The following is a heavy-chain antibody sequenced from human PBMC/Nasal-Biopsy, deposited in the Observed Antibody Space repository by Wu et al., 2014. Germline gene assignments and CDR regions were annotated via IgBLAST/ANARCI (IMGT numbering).Heavy chain of an antibody. CDR2: IDYSGST. Sequence: TLSLTCTVSGDSIRSYYWSWIRQAPGKGLEWIGYIDYSGSTNYNPSLTSRVIISVDMSRNQISLKLSSVTAADTAVYYCARLVIGADFSDRSGFFDSWGQGTPGHRLL. D-gene: IGHD6-25*01. CDR3: ARLVIGADFSDRSGFFDS. CDR1: GDSIRSYY. J-gene: IGHJ4*02. V-gene: IGHV4-59*08.